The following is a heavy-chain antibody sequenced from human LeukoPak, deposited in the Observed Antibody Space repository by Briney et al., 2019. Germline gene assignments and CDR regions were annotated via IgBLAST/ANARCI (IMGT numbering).Heavy chain of an antibody. CDR1: GFTFDDYA. CDR2: INWNSGNI. J-gene: IGHJ6*02. CDR3: AKDLGSAITSALILDV. D-gene: IGHD2-15*01. Sequence: GGSLRLSCAASGFTFDDYAMHWVRQAPGKGLEWVSGINWNSGNIGYADSVKGRFTISRDNAKNSLYLQMNSLRADDTALYYCAKDLGSAITSALILDVWGQGTTVTVSS. V-gene: IGHV3-9*01.